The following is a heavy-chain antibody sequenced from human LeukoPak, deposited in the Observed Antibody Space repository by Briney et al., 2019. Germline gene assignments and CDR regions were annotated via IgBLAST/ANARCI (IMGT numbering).Heavy chain of an antibody. V-gene: IGHV1-46*01. CDR3: AKGTGTWAFDH. CDR1: GYTVTSYY. J-gene: IGHJ4*02. CDR2: INPSAGTT. D-gene: IGHD1-14*01. Sequence: GASVKVSCKASGYTVTSYYMHWVRQAPGQGLEWMGVINPSAGTTNYAQKFQGRLTVTMDTSTSTVYMDLRSLRSEDTAAYYCAKGTGTWAFDHWGQGTLVTVPS.